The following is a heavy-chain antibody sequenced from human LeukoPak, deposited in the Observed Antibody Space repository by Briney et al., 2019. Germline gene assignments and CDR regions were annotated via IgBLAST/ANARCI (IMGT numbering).Heavy chain of an antibody. J-gene: IGHJ6*02. CDR1: GYTFTSYG. CDR2: ISAYNGNT. CDR3: ARGLVVVPAAIVGYYYGMDV. Sequence: GASVKASCKASGYTFTSYGISWVRQAPGQGLEWMGWISAYNGNTNYAQKLQGRVTMTTDTSTSTAYMELRSLRSDDTAVYYCARGLVVVPAAIVGYYYGMDVWGQGTTVTVSS. V-gene: IGHV1-18*01. D-gene: IGHD2-2*01.